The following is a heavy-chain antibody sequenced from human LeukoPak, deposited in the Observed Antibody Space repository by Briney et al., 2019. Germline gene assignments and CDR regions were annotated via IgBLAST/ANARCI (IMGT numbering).Heavy chain of an antibody. CDR1: EFTFGDYA. CDR3: TRAPYSNYVNLDY. Sequence: GGSLRLSCTASEFTFGDYAMSWVRQAPGKGVEWVGFIRSKAYGGTTEYAASVKGRFTISRDDSKSIAYLQMNSLRTEDTAVYYCTRAPYSNYVNLDYWGQGTLVTVSS. V-gene: IGHV3-49*04. J-gene: IGHJ4*02. D-gene: IGHD4-11*01. CDR2: IRSKAYGGTT.